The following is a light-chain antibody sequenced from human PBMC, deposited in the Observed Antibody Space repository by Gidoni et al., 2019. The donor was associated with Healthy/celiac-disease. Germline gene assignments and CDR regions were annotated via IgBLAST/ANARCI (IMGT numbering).Light chain of an antibody. CDR3: QQYGSSPWT. Sequence: EIVLTQSPGTLSLSPGERATLSCRASQSVSSSYLAWYQQQPGQAPRLLIYGASSRATGIPDRFSCSGSGTDFTLTISRLEPEDFAVYYCQQYGSSPWTFGQXTKVEIK. CDR1: QSVSSSY. J-gene: IGKJ1*01. CDR2: GAS. V-gene: IGKV3-20*01.